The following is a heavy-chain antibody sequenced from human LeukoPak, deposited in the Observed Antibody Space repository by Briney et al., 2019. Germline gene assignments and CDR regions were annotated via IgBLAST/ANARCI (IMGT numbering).Heavy chain of an antibody. J-gene: IGHJ2*01. CDR2: INQDGSQK. Sequence: GGSLRLSCAASGFTFNSYWMTWVRQAPGKGLEWVASINQDGSQKYYVESLKGRFTISRDNAKNSHYLQMDSLRAEDTAVYYCARKGWYSDLWGRGTLVSVSS. CDR1: GFTFNSYW. V-gene: IGHV3-7*01. CDR3: ARKGWYSDL.